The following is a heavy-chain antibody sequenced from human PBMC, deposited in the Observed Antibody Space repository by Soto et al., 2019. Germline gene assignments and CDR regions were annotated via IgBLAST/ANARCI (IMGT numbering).Heavy chain of an antibody. V-gene: IGHV1-8*01. CDR1: GYTFTSYD. CDR2: MNPNSGNT. J-gene: IGHJ6*03. D-gene: IGHD3-3*01. Sequence: ASVKVSCKASGYTFTSYDINWVRQATGQGLEWMGWMNPNSGNTGYAQKFQGRVTMTRNTSISTAYMELSSLRSEDTAVYYCARGRLGFLEWLSREVYYYYMDVWGKGTTVTVSS. CDR3: ARGRLGFLEWLSREVYYYYMDV.